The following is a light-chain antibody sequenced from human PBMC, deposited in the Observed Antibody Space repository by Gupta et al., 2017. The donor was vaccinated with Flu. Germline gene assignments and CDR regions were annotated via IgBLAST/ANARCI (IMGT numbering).Light chain of an antibody. CDR2: STN. Sequence: QAVMTQEPSFSVSPGGTVTLTCGLSSGSVSTDHYPIWYHQNPGQAPRTLVYSTNTRSSGVPDRFSGSIVGNKAVLTITGARADDDSSYYCVLYLGSGVWIFGGGTKLTVL. V-gene: IGLV8-61*01. CDR1: SGSVSTDHY. CDR3: VLYLGSGVWI. J-gene: IGLJ2*01.